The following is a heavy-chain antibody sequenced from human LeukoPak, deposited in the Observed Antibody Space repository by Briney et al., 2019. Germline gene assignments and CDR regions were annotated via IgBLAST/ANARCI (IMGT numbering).Heavy chain of an antibody. CDR1: GGSISSGGYY. CDR2: IYHSGST. Sequence: SQTLSLTCTVSGGSISSGGYYWSWIQQPPGKGLEWIGYIYHSGSTYYNPSLKSRVTISVDRSKNQFSLKLSSVTAADTAVYYCARVTLGYCSSTSCYIRYFDLWGRGTLVTVSS. D-gene: IGHD2-2*02. CDR3: ARVTLGYCSSTSCYIRYFDL. J-gene: IGHJ2*01. V-gene: IGHV4-30-2*01.